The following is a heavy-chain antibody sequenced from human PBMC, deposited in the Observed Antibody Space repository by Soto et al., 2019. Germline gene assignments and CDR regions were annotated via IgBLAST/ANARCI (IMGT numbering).Heavy chain of an antibody. J-gene: IGHJ4*02. CDR3: AKDPVRASSGWYN. D-gene: IGHD6-19*01. CDR2: ISVSGGST. CDR1: GFTFSSYA. V-gene: IGHV3-23*01. Sequence: PGGSLRHSCAASGFTFSSYAMSGVRQAPGKGLEWVSAISVSGGSTYYADSVKGRFTISRDNSKNTLYLQMNSLRAEDTAVYYCAKDPVRASSGWYNWGQGTLVTVSS.